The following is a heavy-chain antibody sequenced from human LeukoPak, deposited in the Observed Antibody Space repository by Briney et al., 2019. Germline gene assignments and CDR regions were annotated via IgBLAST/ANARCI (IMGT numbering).Heavy chain of an antibody. CDR3: ARHYGP. J-gene: IGHJ5*02. CDR2: IYDSGST. D-gene: IGHD3-10*01. V-gene: IGHV4-39*01. Sequence: PSETLSLTCTVSGVSIRSSYYYWGWIRQPPGKGLEWIVRIYDSGSTYYNPSLKSRFTISVETSKNQFSLKLNSVPAADTAVYYCARHYGPWGQGTLVTVSS. CDR1: GVSIRSSYYY.